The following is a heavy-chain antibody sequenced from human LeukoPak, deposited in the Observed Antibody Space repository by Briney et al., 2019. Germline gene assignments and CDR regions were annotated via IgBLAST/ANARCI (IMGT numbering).Heavy chain of an antibody. CDR2: FDPEDGET. J-gene: IGHJ4*02. CDR3: RGSGSYSVHIDY. D-gene: IGHD1-26*01. V-gene: IGHV1-24*01. CDR1: GYTLTELS. Sequence: ASVKVSCKVSGYTLTELSMHWVRQAPGKGLEWMGGFDPEDGETTYAQKFQGRVTMTEDTSTDTAYMELSSLRSEDTAVYYCRGSGSYSVHIDYWGQGTLVTVSS.